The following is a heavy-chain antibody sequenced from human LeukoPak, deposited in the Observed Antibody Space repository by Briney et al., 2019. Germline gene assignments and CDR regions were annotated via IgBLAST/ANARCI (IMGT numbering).Heavy chain of an antibody. CDR1: GYTFTSYY. CDR2: INPSGGST. J-gene: IGHJ4*02. V-gene: IGHV1-46*01. CDR3: ASQIAAAGIFFPLDY. Sequence: ASVKVSCKASGYTFTSYYMQWVRQAPGQGLEWMGIINPSGGSTSYAQKFQGRVTMTRDTSTSTVYMELSSLRSEDTAVYYCASQIAAAGIFFPLDYWGQGTLVTVSS. D-gene: IGHD6-13*01.